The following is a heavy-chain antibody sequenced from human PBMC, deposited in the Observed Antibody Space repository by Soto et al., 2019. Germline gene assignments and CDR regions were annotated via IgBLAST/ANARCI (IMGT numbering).Heavy chain of an antibody. Sequence: QVQLVESGGGVVQPGSSLRLSCAASGFRLSDHGMHWVRQAPGKGLEWVAISYSDGRKKYYADSVKGRFTISRDNSKNTLDLQMNSLRGEDTALYYCARGSLQQLGDLWGQGTLVTVSS. J-gene: IGHJ5*02. CDR2: SYSDGRKK. V-gene: IGHV3-33*01. CDR1: GFRLSDHG. CDR3: ARGSLQQLGDL. D-gene: IGHD6-13*01.